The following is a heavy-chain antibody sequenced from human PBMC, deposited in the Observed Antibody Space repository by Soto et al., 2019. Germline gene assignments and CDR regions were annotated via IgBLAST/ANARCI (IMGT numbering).Heavy chain of an antibody. CDR2: ISSSSSYI. CDR1: GFTFSSYS. CDR3: ARSSGQGEARPDPYDAFDI. J-gene: IGHJ3*02. Sequence: PGGSLRLSCAASGFTFSSYSMNWVRQAPGKGLEWVSSISSSSSYIYYADSVRGRFTISRDNAKNSLYLQMNSLRAEDTAVYYCARSSGQGEARPDPYDAFDIWGQGTMVT. V-gene: IGHV3-21*01. D-gene: IGHD6-6*01.